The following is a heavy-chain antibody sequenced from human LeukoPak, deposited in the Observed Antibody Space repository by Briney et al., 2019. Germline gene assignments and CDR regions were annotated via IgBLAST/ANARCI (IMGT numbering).Heavy chain of an antibody. CDR2: VSAGHHA. V-gene: IGHV3-13*01. Sequence: GGSLRLSCTASGFTLGGHDMHWVRQTTGDGLEWVAAVSAGHHAFYAGSVKGRFTVSREGAKNSLYLQMNSLRAGDTAVYYCVREARGYHYTYSDYWGQGSLVTVSS. CDR3: VREARGYHYTYSDY. CDR1: GFTLGGHD. J-gene: IGHJ4*02. D-gene: IGHD5-18*01.